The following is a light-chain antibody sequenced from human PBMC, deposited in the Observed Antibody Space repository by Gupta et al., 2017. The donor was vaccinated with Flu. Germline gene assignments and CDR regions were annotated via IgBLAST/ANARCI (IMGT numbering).Light chain of an antibody. V-gene: IGLV4-69*01. J-gene: IGLJ2*01. Sequence: QLVLTQSPSASASLGASVKLTCTLSSGHSSYAIAWHQQQPEKGPRYLMKLNSDGSHSKGDGIPDRFSGSSSGAERYLTISSLQSEDEAYYYCQNWGTGFVVFGGGTKLTVL. CDR1: SGHSSYA. CDR2: LNSDGSH. CDR3: QNWGTGFVV.